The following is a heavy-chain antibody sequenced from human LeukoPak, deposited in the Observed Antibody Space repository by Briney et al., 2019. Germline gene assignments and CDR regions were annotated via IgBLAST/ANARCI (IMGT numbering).Heavy chain of an antibody. Sequence: GGSLRLSCAASGFTFSSYSMNWVRQAPGKGLEWVSSISSSSSYIYYADSVKGRFTISRDNAKNSLYLQMNSLRAEDTAVYYCARGREGYSNYNYYYYMDVWGKGTTVTVSS. D-gene: IGHD5-24*01. V-gene: IGHV3-21*01. CDR3: ARGREGYSNYNYYYYMDV. CDR1: GFTFSSYS. J-gene: IGHJ6*03. CDR2: ISSSSSYI.